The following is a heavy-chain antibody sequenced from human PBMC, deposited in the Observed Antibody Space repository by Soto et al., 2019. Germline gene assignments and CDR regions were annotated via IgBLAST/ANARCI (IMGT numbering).Heavy chain of an antibody. CDR1: GGSISSSSYY. J-gene: IGHJ6*02. V-gene: IGHV4-39*01. Sequence: QLQLQESGPGLVKPSETLSITCTVSGGSISSSSYYWGWIRRPPGKGLEWIGSIYYSGSTYYNPSLKTRVTISVDTSKNQFSLKLSSVTAADTAVYYCARPRLDYGMDVWGQGTTVTVS. CDR2: IYYSGST. CDR3: ARPRLDYGMDV. D-gene: IGHD2-21*01.